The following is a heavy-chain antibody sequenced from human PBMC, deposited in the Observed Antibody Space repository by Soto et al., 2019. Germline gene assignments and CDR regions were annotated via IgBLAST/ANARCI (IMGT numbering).Heavy chain of an antibody. V-gene: IGHV4-59*01. CDR3: ARDIGNYYGIDY. Sequence: QVQLQESGPGLVKPSETLSLTCTVSGASISGFYWTWIRQSPGKGLEWIGYIYNIGSTKYNPSLKSRVTISVDTSKKQFSLRLRSVTAADTAVYYCARDIGNYYGIDYWGQGTLVTVSS. CDR1: GASISGFY. CDR2: IYNIGST. D-gene: IGHD3-10*01. J-gene: IGHJ4*02.